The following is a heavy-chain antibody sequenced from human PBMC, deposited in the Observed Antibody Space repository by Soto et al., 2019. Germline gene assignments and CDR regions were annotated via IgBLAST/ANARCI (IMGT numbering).Heavy chain of an antibody. D-gene: IGHD3-16*01. CDR1: GFNVISYW. V-gene: IGHV3-7*01. Sequence: GGSLRLSCSFSGFNVISYWMSWVRQAPGKGLEWVASIKEDGSEIYYLHSVRGRFSISRDSAGNALHLTMNYLSAEDTGVYFCARDIGFDYVNWGQGTLVTVSS. CDR2: IKEDGSEI. J-gene: IGHJ4*02. CDR3: ARDIGFDYVN.